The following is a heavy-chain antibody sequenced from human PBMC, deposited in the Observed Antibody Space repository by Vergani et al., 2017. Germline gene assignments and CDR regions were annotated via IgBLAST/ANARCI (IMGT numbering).Heavy chain of an antibody. Sequence: QVQLQQWGAGLLKPSETLSLTCAVYGGSFSGYYWSWIRQPPGKGLEWIGEINHSGSTNYNPSLKSRVTISLDTSKNQVSLKLRSVTAADTAVYYCARGYGREQAYWGQGTLVTVAS. CDR1: GGSFSGYY. V-gene: IGHV4-34*01. J-gene: IGHJ4*02. CDR2: INHSGST. D-gene: IGHD1-26*01. CDR3: ARGYGREQAY.